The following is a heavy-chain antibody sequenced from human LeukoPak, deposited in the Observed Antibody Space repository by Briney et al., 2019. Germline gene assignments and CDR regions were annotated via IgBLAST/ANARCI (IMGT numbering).Heavy chain of an antibody. CDR1: AYTFTSYA. D-gene: IGHD2-21*01. J-gene: IGHJ6*04. Sequence: ASVKVSCKASAYTFTSYAMKWVRQAPGQGLEWMGWINTNTGNPTYAQGFTGRFVFSLDTSVSTAYLEISSLKAEDTAVYYCAREEGGFANPYYYYGRDVWGKGPTVTVPP. CDR3: AREEGGFANPYYYYGRDV. CDR2: INTNTGNP. V-gene: IGHV7-4-1*02.